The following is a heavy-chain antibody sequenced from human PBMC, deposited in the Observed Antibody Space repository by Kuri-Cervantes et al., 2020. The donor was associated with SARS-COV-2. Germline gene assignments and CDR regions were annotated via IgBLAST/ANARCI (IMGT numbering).Heavy chain of an antibody. CDR2: ISGSGGST. V-gene: IGHV3-23*01. CDR1: GFTFSDYY. J-gene: IGHJ1*01. D-gene: IGHD2-2*01. Sequence: GESLKISCAASGFTFSDYYMSWVRQAPGKGLEWVSAISGSGGSTYYADSVKGQFTISRDNSKNTLYLQMNSLRAEDTAVYYCAKRARNCSSTSCYPAEYFQHWGQGTLVTVSS. CDR3: AKRARNCSSTSCYPAEYFQH.